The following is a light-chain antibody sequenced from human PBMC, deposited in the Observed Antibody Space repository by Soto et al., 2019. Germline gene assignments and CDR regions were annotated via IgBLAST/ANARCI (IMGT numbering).Light chain of an antibody. CDR3: QQYSRYSA. Sequence: ASVGDRVTLTCRASQIINSWLAWYQQKPGKAPELLIYQASILEPGVPSRFSGSGSGTEFTLTISSLQPDDFATYYCQQYSRYSAFGQGTKVDSK. V-gene: IGKV1-5*03. CDR2: QAS. J-gene: IGKJ2*01. CDR1: QIINSW.